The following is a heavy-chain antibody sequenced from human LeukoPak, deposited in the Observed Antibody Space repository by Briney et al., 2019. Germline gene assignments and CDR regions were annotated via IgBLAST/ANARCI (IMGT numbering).Heavy chain of an antibody. Sequence: GESLKISCAASGFTFSSYAMHWVRQAPGKGLEYVSAISSNGGSTYYANSVKGRFTISRDNSKNTLYLQMGSLRAEDMAVYYCARSCFGYSGYGVYDYWGQGTLVTVSS. CDR1: GFTFSSYA. CDR3: ARSCFGYSGYGVYDY. D-gene: IGHD5-12*01. V-gene: IGHV3-64*01. CDR2: ISSNGGST. J-gene: IGHJ4*02.